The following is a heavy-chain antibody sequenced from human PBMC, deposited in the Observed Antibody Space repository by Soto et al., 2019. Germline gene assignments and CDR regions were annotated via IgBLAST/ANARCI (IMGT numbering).Heavy chain of an antibody. J-gene: IGHJ6*03. CDR1: GFTFSSYS. CDR2: ISSSSSYI. CDR3: ARDIETGGTRGYYYYMDV. D-gene: IGHD2-8*02. Sequence: GGSLRLSCAASGFTFSSYSMNWVRQAPGKGLEWVSSISSSSSYIYYADSVKGRFTISRDNAKNSLYLQMNSLRAEDTAVYYCARDIETGGTRGYYYYMDVWGKGTTVTVSS. V-gene: IGHV3-21*01.